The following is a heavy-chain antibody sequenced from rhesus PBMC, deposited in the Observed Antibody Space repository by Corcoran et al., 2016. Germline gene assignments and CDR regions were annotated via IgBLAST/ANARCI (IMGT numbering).Heavy chain of an antibody. CDR3: ARDYYYDSGYYDY. Sequence: QLQLQESGPGRVKPSETLSLPCAVSGGSIRRNYWSWIRQPPGKGLEWIGRISGSGGSTNYNPSLKSRVTISTDTSKNQFSLKLSSVTAADTAVYYCARDYYYDSGYYDYWGQGVLVTVSS. D-gene: IGHD3-28*01. CDR2: ISGSGGST. V-gene: IGHV4-173*01. CDR1: GGSIRRNY. J-gene: IGHJ4*01.